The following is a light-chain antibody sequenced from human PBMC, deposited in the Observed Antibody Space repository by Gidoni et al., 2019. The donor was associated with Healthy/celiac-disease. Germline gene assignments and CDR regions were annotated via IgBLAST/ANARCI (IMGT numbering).Light chain of an antibody. Sequence: QSVLTQPPSVSGAPGQSDTISCTGSSSHIGAGYDVHWYQQLPGTAPKLLIYGNSNRPSGVPDRFSGSKSGTSASLAITELQAEDEADYYCQSYDSSLSGVVFGGGTKLTGL. J-gene: IGLJ2*01. CDR1: SSHIGAGYD. V-gene: IGLV1-40*01. CDR3: QSYDSSLSGVV. CDR2: GNS.